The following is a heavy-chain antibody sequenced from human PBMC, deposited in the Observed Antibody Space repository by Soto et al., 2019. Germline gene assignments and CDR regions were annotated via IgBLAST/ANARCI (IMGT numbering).Heavy chain of an antibody. CDR3: AKDTSSSPYYMDV. D-gene: IGHD2-2*01. CDR1: ELTFSTFA. Sequence: EVQVLESGGGSVQPGGSRGLPCPAFELTFSTFAISWVRHPPGRGREWVSEISGSTGTTYYADPVKGRFIISRDNSKNMVHLQMNSLRAEDTAVYYCAKDTSSSPYYMDVWGKGTTVTVSS. J-gene: IGHJ6*03. CDR2: ISGSTGTT. V-gene: IGHV3-23*01.